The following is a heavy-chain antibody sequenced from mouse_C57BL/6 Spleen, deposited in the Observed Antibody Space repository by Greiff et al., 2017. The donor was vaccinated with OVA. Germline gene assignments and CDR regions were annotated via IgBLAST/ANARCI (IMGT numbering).Heavy chain of an antibody. CDR2: IYPGSGST. D-gene: IGHD1-1*02. V-gene: IGHV1-55*01. CDR3: ARWGGYYFDY. J-gene: IGHJ2*01. Sequence: VKLKQPGAELVKPGASVKMSCKASGYTFTSYWITWVKQRPGQGLEWIGDIYPGSGSTNYNEKFKSKATLTVDTSSSTAYMQLSSLTSEDSAVYYCARWGGYYFDYWGQGTTLTVSS. CDR1: GYTFTSYW.